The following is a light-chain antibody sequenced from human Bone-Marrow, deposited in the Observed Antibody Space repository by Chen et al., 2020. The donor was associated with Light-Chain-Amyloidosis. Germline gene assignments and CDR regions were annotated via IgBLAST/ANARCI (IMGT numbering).Light chain of an antibody. CDR3: QQGATWPWT. J-gene: IGKJ1*01. CDR1: QSVGAY. V-gene: IGKV3-11*01. Sequence: VLTQSPATLSLSPGEGATLSCRTSQSVGAYLAWYQQRPGQAPRLLIYDTSNRATGIPARFSGSGSETDFTLTISSLESEDFAVYYCQQGATWPWTFGHGTKME. CDR2: DTS.